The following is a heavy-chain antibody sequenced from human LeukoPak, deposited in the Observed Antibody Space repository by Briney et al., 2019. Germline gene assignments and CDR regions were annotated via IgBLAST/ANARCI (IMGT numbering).Heavy chain of an antibody. D-gene: IGHD2-15*01. CDR2: ISAYNGNT. CDR1: SYTFTSYG. V-gene: IGHV1-18*01. J-gene: IGHJ4*02. Sequence: ASVKVSCKASSYTFTSYGISWVRQAPGQGLEWMGWISAYNGNTNYAQKLQGRVTMTTDTSTSTAYMELRSLRSDDTAVYYCARDLGDCSGGSCFVFDYWGQGTLVTVSS. CDR3: ARDLGDCSGGSCFVFDY.